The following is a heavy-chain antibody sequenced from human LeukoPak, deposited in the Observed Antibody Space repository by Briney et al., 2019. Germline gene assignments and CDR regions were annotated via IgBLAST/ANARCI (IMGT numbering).Heavy chain of an antibody. J-gene: IGHJ6*02. CDR1: GGTFSSYA. Sequence: SVQVSCKASGGTFSSYAISWVRQAPGQGLEWMGGIIPIFGTANYAQKFQGRVTITADESTSTAYMELSSLRSEDTAVCYCARDGVVGMTYYYYYGMDVWGQGTTVTVSS. CDR3: ARDGVVGMTYYYYYGMDV. D-gene: IGHD3-22*01. V-gene: IGHV1-69*13. CDR2: IIPIFGTA.